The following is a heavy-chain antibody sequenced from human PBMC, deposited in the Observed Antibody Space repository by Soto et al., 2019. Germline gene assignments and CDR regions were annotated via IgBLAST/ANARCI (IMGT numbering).Heavy chain of an antibody. CDR3: ATYDSSGYPIF. CDR2: INPSGGST. J-gene: IGHJ4*02. V-gene: IGHV1-46*01. D-gene: IGHD3-22*01. Sequence: ASVTVYCQAAGYTFTRYYMHLARQAPGQGLEWMGIINPSGGSTSYAQKFQGRVTMTRDTSTSTVYMELSSLRSEDTAVYYCATYDSSGYPIFWGQGTLVTVSS. CDR1: GYTFTRYY.